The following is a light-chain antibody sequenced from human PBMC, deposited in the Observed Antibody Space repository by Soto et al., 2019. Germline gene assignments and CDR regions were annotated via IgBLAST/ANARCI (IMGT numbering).Light chain of an antibody. V-gene: IGLV1-51*01. CDR1: TSNIGNNY. CDR2: DNN. J-gene: IGLJ2*01. Sequence: QSVLTQPPSVSAAPGQKVTISCSGSTSNIGNNYVSWFQHLPGTAPKLLIYDNNKRPSGIPDRFSGSKSDTSATLDITGLQTGDEADYYCGTRDTSLRAVVFGGGTKLTVL. CDR3: GTRDTSLRAVV.